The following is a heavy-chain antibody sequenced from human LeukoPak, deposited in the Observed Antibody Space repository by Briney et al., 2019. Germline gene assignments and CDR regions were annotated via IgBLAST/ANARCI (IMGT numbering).Heavy chain of an antibody. CDR2: IRHDGSEK. CDR3: AREVSVPMDY. Sequence: GGSLRLSCAASGFTFSSHWMLWVRQAPGKGLEWVANIRHDGSEKYYVDSVKGRFTISRDNAKNSLYLQMNSLRAEDTAVYYCAREVSVPMDYWGQGTLVIVSS. V-gene: IGHV3-7*04. J-gene: IGHJ4*02. D-gene: IGHD2-2*01. CDR1: GFTFSSHW.